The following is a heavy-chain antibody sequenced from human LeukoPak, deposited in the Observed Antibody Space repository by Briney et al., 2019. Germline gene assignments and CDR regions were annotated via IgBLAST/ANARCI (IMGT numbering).Heavy chain of an antibody. CDR3: ARMYSSSSYGYYFDF. J-gene: IGHJ4*02. CDR2: INANSGVT. D-gene: IGHD6-13*01. V-gene: IGHV1-2*02. Sequence: ASVKVSCKASGYTFTGYYMHWVRQAPGQGLEWMGWINANSGVTDYAQNFQGRVTMTRDTSISTAYMELSRLRSDDTAIYYCARMYSSSSYGYYFDFWGRGTVVTVSS. CDR1: GYTFTGYY.